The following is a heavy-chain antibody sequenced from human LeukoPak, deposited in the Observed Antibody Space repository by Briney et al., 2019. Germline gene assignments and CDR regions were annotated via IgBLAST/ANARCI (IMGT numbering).Heavy chain of an antibody. V-gene: IGHV4-59*01. CDR3: ARAVAGRVRWFDP. CDR2: IYYSGST. CDR1: GGSFSGYY. J-gene: IGHJ5*02. D-gene: IGHD6-19*01. Sequence: PSETLSLTCAVYGGSFSGYYWSWIRQPPGKGLEWIGYIYYSGSTNYNPSLKSRVTISVDTSKNQFSLKLSSVTAADTAVYYCARAVAGRVRWFDPWGQGTLVTVSS.